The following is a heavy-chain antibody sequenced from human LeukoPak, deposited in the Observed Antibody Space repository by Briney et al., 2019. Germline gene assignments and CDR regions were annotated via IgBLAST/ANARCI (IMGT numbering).Heavy chain of an antibody. CDR2: ITDSGSNI. CDR3: AKLRGATVTTSFDY. J-gene: IGHJ4*02. CDR1: GFIFSDYY. D-gene: IGHD4-17*01. Sequence: GGSLRLSCAASGFIFSDYYMGWIRQAPGRGLEWVSYITDSGSNIYYTDSVKGRFTMSRDNAKKSLYLQMNSLRAEDTAVYYCAKLRGATVTTSFDYWGQGTLVTVSS. V-gene: IGHV3-11*01.